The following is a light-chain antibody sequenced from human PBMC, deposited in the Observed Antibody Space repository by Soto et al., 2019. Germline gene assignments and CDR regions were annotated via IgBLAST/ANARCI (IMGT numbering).Light chain of an antibody. CDR1: SSNIGSNY. Sequence: QSVLTQPPSASGTPGQRVTRSCSGSSSNIGSNYVYWYQQLPGTAPKLLIYRNNQRPSGVPDRFSGSKSGTSASLAISGLRSEDEADYYCAAWDDSLSGPVFGGGTQLTVL. CDR3: AAWDDSLSGPV. V-gene: IGLV1-47*01. CDR2: RNN. J-gene: IGLJ7*01.